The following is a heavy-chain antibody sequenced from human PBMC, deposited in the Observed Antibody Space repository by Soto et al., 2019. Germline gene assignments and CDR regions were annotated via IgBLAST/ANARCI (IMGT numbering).Heavy chain of an antibody. J-gene: IGHJ4*02. CDR1: GYALTELS. V-gene: IGHV1-24*01. CDR3: ATDYTEDWGFDY. D-gene: IGHD3-16*01. Sequence: ASVKVSCKVSGYALTELSMHWVRQAPGKGLEWMGGFDPEDGETIYAQKFQGRVTMTEDTSTDTAYMELSSLRSEDTAVYYCATDYTEDWGFDYWGQGTLVTVSS. CDR2: FDPEDGET.